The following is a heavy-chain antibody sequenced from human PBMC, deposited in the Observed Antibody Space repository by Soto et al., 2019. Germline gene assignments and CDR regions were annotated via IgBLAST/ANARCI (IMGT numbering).Heavy chain of an antibody. CDR2: IYKGGDT. CDR1: DFSVSYNY. J-gene: IGHJ4*02. CDR3: AGTPTGIIVDGTFRDYYFAY. V-gene: IGHV3-53*01. Sequence: EVQLVESGGGLIQPGGSLRLSCAASDFSVSYNYMSWVRQAPGKGLEWVAVIYKGGDTYYADSVKGRFTISRDNSKNTLYLQMNGLRAEDTAVYYCAGTPTGIIVDGTFRDYYFAYWGQGTLVTVSS. D-gene: IGHD6-19*01.